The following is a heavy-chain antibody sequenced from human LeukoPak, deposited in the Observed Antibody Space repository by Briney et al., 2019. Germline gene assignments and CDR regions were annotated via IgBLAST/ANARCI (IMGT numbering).Heavy chain of an antibody. CDR3: AKESLYSSSWYGYNDY. V-gene: IGHV3-23*01. Sequence: GGSLRLSCAASGFTFSSYAMSWVRQAPGKGLEWVSAISGSGGSTYYADSVKGRFTIPRDNSKNTLYLQMNSLRAEDTAVYYCAKESLYSSSWYGYNDYWGQGTLATVSS. J-gene: IGHJ4*02. D-gene: IGHD6-13*01. CDR1: GFTFSSYA. CDR2: ISGSGGST.